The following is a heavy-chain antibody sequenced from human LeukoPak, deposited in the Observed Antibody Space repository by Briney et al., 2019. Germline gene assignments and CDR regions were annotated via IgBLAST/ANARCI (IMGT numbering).Heavy chain of an antibody. CDR2: ISSSSSDI. J-gene: IGHJ4*02. CDR3: AKDLWSTTTHDGY. V-gene: IGHV3-21*01. CDR1: GFTFSTYS. D-gene: IGHD1-14*01. Sequence: PGGSLRLSCAASGFTFSTYSMNWVRQAPGKGLEWVSSISSSSSDIYYADSLKGRFTISRDNAKNSLYLQMNSLRAEDTAVYFCAKDLWSTTTHDGYWGQGTLVTVSS.